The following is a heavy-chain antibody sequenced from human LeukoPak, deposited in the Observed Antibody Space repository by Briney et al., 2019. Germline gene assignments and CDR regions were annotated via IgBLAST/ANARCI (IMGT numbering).Heavy chain of an antibody. J-gene: IGHJ4*02. CDR2: ISYDGSNT. D-gene: IGHD3-10*01. CDR1: GFXFSSYG. V-gene: IGHV3-30*18. Sequence: PGRSLRLSCAASGFXFSSYGIHWVRQAPGKGLEWVAVISYDGSNTYYADSVKGRFTISRDNSKNMLYLQMNSLRAEDTAVYYCAKPYYYGSRSYMDYWGQGTLVTVSS. CDR3: AKPYYYGSRSYMDY.